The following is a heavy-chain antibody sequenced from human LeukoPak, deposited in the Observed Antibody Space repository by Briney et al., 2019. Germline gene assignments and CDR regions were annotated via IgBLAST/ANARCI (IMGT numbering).Heavy chain of an antibody. D-gene: IGHD3-3*01. CDR1: GGSISSYY. V-gene: IGHV4-4*07. Sequence: SETLSLTCTVSGGSISSYYWSWIRQPAGKGLEWIGRIYTSGSTNYNPSLKSRVTISVDTSKNQFSLKLSSVTAADTAVYYCARGRVVIGADYFDYWGQGTLVTVSS. CDR3: ARGRVVIGADYFDY. CDR2: IYTSGST. J-gene: IGHJ4*02.